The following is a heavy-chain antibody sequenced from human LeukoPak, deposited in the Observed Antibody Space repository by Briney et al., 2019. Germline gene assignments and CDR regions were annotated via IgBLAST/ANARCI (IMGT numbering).Heavy chain of an antibody. CDR2: INHSGST. D-gene: IGHD5-18*01. CDR1: GGSFSGYY. Sequence: PLETLSLTCAVYGGSFSGYYWSWIRQPPGKGLEWIGEINHSGSTNYNPSLKSRVTISVDTSKNQFSLKLSSVTAADTAVYYCARYTAMVNDAFDIWGQGTMVTVSS. V-gene: IGHV4-34*01. CDR3: ARYTAMVNDAFDI. J-gene: IGHJ3*02.